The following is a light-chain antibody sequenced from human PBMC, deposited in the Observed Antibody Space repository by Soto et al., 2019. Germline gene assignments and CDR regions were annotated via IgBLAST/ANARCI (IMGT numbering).Light chain of an antibody. CDR2: SNN. CDR1: SSNIGSNT. CDR3: AAWDDSLNGYV. V-gene: IGLV1-44*01. Sequence: QSVLTQPSSTSGTPGQRVTISCSGSSSNIGSNTVNWYQLLPGTAPKLLIYSNNQRPSGVPERFSGSKSGTSASLAVSGLQSEDEADYYCAAWDDSLNGYVFGTGTKATVL. J-gene: IGLJ1*01.